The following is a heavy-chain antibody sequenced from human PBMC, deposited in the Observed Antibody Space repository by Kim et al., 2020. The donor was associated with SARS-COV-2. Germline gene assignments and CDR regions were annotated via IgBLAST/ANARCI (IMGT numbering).Heavy chain of an antibody. J-gene: IGHJ4*02. D-gene: IGHD6-13*01. CDR3: AKSSRPR. CDR2: SGAST. Sequence: SGASTYYADSVKGRFTISRDNSNNTLYLQMNSLRAEDTAVYYCAKSSRPRWGQGTLVTVSS. V-gene: IGHV3-23*01.